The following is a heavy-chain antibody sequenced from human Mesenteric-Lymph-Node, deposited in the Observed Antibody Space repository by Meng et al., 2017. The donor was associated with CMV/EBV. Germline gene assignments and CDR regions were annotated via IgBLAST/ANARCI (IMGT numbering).Heavy chain of an antibody. CDR1: GGSFSGYY. CDR3: AREGGSVDSSSWYGPDY. D-gene: IGHD6-13*01. CDR2: INHSGST. J-gene: IGHJ4*02. V-gene: IGHV4-34*01. Sequence: SETLSLTCAVYGGSFSGYYWSWIRQPPGKGLEWIWEINHSGSTNYNPSLTSRVTISVDASKNQFSLKLSSVTAADTAVYYCAREGGSVDSSSWYGPDYWGQGTLVTVSS.